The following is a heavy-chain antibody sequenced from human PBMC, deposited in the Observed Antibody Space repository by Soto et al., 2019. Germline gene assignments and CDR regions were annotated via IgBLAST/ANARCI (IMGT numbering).Heavy chain of an antibody. J-gene: IGHJ4*02. Sequence: GGSLRLSCAACGFTFSGYSINWVRQAPWKGLEWVSYISSLSSPRYYAESVEGRFIISRDNAKNSLYLQMNSLRDEDTAVYFWAREDILGDRSFDYWGQGTLLAVSS. CDR2: ISSLSSPR. V-gene: IGHV3-48*02. CDR3: AREDILGDRSFDY. D-gene: IGHD1-26*01. CDR1: GFTFSGYS.